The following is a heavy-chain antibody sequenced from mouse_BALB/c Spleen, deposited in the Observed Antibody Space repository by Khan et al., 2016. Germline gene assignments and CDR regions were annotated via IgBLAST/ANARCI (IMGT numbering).Heavy chain of an antibody. CDR2: INPDSSTI. V-gene: IGHV4-1*02. CDR1: GFDFSRYW. J-gene: IGHJ2*01. Sequence: EVKLLESGGGLVQPGGSLKLSCAASGFDFSRYWMSWVRQAPGKGLEWIGEINPDSSTINYTPSLKDKFIISRDNAKNTLYLQMRKVRSEDTDLYFCARLHYYGYMNYWGQGTTLTVSS. D-gene: IGHD1-2*01. CDR3: ARLHYYGYMNY.